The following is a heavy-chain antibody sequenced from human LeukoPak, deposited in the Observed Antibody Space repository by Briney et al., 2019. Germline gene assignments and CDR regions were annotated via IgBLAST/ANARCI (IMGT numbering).Heavy chain of an antibody. CDR3: ARMYYYDSSGYYDDY. J-gene: IGHJ4*02. Sequence: ASAKVSCKASGYTFTSYEINWVRQAPGQGLEWMGWVSGYNGNTNYAQKLQGRVTMTTDTSTSTAYMELRSLRSDDTAVYYCARMYYYDSSGYYDDYWGQGTLVTVSS. CDR1: GYTFTSYE. D-gene: IGHD3-22*01. V-gene: IGHV1-18*01. CDR2: VSGYNGNT.